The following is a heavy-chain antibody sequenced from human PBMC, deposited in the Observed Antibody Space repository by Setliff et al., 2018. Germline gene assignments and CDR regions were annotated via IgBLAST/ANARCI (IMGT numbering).Heavy chain of an antibody. CDR1: GDSISTYY. J-gene: IGHJ3*01. D-gene: IGHD7-27*01. CDR2: VFVDGST. V-gene: IGHV4-4*07. CDR3: ARDFHLGIGDGFDL. Sequence: SETLSLTCTVSGDSISTYYWSWIRRPAGKGLEWIGRVFVDGSTNYNPSLKSRVTISIDTSKDQFSLKLISMTAADTAIYYCARDFHLGIGDGFDLWGQGTMVTVSS.